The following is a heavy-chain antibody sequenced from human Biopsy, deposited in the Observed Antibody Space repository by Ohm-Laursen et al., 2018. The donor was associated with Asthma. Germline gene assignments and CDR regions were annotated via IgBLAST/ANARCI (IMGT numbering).Heavy chain of an antibody. V-gene: IGHV4-31*03. D-gene: IGHD3-22*01. CDR2: MYYSGTT. CDR1: GDSISNGGYY. CDR3: ARGVEYDYDSSGYYFDY. Sequence: TLSLTCTVSGDSISNGGYYWSWIRQNPGKGLEWIGYMYYSGTTYYNPSLNSRVAILVDTSKNQFSLKVNSVTAADTAVYYCARGVEYDYDSSGYYFDYWGQGTLVTVSS. J-gene: IGHJ4*02.